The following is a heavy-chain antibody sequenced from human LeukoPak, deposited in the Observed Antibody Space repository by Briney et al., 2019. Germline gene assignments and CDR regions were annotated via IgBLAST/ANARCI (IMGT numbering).Heavy chain of an antibody. CDR3: AKDGNRLRGHPLDY. J-gene: IGHJ4*02. V-gene: IGHV3-23*01. Sequence: KAGGSLRLSCAASGFTFSSYAMSWVRQAPGKGLEWVSAISGSGGSTYYADSVKGRFTISRDNSKNTLYLQMNSLRAEDTAVYYCAKDGNRLRGHPLDYWDQGTLVTVSS. CDR1: GFTFSSYA. D-gene: IGHD4-17*01. CDR2: ISGSGGST.